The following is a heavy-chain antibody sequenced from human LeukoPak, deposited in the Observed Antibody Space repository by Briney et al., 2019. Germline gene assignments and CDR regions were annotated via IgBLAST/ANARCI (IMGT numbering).Heavy chain of an antibody. J-gene: IGHJ4*01. CDR2: IDSHGSST. D-gene: IGHD2-15*01. CDR1: GFTFSNHW. CDR3: ARGTAVVAGIDY. V-gene: IGHV3-74*03. Sequence: PGGSLRLSCAASGFTFSNHWMHWVRQAPGKGLVWVSHIDSHGSSTTYGDPAKGRFTVSRDNAKNTVYLQMNSLRAEDTAVYYCARGTAVVAGIDYWGHGTLATVSS.